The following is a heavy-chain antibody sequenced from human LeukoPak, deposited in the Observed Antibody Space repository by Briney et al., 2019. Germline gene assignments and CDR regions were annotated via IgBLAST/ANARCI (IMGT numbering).Heavy chain of an antibody. Sequence: SVKVSCKASGGTFISYAISWVRQAPGQGLEWMGGIIPIFGTANYAQKFQGRVTITADESTSTAYMELSSLGSEDTAVYYCARVVGAAAGRNWFDPWGQGTLVTVSS. CDR2: IIPIFGTA. CDR3: ARVVGAAAGRNWFDP. V-gene: IGHV1-69*13. J-gene: IGHJ5*02. D-gene: IGHD6-13*01. CDR1: GGTFISYA.